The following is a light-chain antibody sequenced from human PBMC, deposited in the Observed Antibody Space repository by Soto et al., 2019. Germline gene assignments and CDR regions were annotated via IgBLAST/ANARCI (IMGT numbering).Light chain of an antibody. CDR2: RND. CDR1: NSRSGSNY. J-gene: IGLJ1*01. Sequence: QSALPQQPSASGTPGQRGTISCSTSNSRSGSNYVYWYQQLPGTAPKLLLYRNDQRPSGVPARFSGSKSGTSASLAISGLRSEDETDYYCAKWDDSLRVYVFGTGT. CDR3: AKWDDSLRVYV. V-gene: IGLV1-47*01.